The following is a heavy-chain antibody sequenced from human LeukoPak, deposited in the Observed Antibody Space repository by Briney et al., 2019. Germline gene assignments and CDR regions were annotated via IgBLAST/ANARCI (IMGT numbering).Heavy chain of an antibody. CDR2: ISGSGGST. J-gene: IGHJ4*02. D-gene: IGHD3-3*01. Sequence: GGSLRLSCAASGFTFDDYGMSWVRQAPGKGLEWVSAISGSGGSTYYADSVKGRFTISRDNSKNTLYLQMNSLRAEDTAVYYCAKGVRFLEWLSPFDYWGQGTLVTVSS. V-gene: IGHV3-23*01. CDR1: GFTFDDYG. CDR3: AKGVRFLEWLSPFDY.